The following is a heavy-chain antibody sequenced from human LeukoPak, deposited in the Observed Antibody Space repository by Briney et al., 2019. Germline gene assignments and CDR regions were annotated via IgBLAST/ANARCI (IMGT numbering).Heavy chain of an antibody. Sequence: PGGSLRLSCAASGFTFDDYAMNWVRQAPGKGLEWVSRISGDGVSTYYADSVKGRFTISRDNSKNSLYLQMNSLRTEDTAFYYCAKARGDSGSYSFEYWGQGTLVTVSS. CDR3: AKARGDSGSYSFEY. CDR2: ISGDGVST. D-gene: IGHD1-26*01. V-gene: IGHV3-43*02. CDR1: GFTFDDYA. J-gene: IGHJ4*02.